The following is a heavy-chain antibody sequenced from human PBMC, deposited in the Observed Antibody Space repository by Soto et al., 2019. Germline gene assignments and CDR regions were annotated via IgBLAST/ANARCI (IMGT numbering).Heavy chain of an antibody. Sequence: PSETLSLTCTVSGGSISTGGYYWSWIRQYPGKGLEWLGYIDDSGYTFYNPSLQSRLTLSIDTSKNQFSLKLSSATAADTAVYFCARKQAGFFYGIDYWGQGTLVTVSS. V-gene: IGHV4-31*03. CDR3: ARKQAGFFYGIDY. CDR2: IDDSGYT. D-gene: IGHD3-3*01. J-gene: IGHJ4*02. CDR1: GGSISTGGYY.